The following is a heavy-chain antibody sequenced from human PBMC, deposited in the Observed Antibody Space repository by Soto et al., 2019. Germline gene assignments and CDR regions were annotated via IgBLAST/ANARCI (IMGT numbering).Heavy chain of an antibody. D-gene: IGHD3-16*02. V-gene: IGHV3-23*01. CDR3: AKGDVWESYRNLPSLTY. CDR1: GFTFNSYA. CDR2: ISDSGGTT. J-gene: IGHJ4*02. Sequence: EVQLLESGGGLVQPGGSLRLSCAASGFTFNSYAMSWVRQAPGKGLEWVSAISDSGGTTYYADSVKGRFTISRDNSKTSLYLQMNSLRADDTAVYYCAKGDVWESYRNLPSLTYWGQGTLVTVSS.